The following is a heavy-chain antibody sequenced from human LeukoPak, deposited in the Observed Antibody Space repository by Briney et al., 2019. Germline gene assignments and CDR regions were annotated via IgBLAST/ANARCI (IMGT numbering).Heavy chain of an antibody. CDR1: GFTFSDYY. Sequence: GGSLRLSCAASGFTFSDYYMSWIRQAPGKGLEWVSYISSSGSTIYYADSVKGRFTISRDNSKNTLYLQMNSLRAEDTAVYYCAKGGWELLLGTYWYFDLWGRGTLVTVSS. V-gene: IGHV3-11*01. CDR2: ISSSGSTI. D-gene: IGHD1-26*01. J-gene: IGHJ2*01. CDR3: AKGGWELLLGTYWYFDL.